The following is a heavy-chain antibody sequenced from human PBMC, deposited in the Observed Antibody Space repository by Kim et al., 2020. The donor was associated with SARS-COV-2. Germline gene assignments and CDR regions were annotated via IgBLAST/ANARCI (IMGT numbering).Heavy chain of an antibody. CDR2: EGRNN. J-gene: IGHJ4*02. V-gene: IGHV3-30*02. CDR3: AKAEAYDY. Sequence: EGRNNCKADSVKGRFTISRDNSKNTLYLQMNGRRAEDTAVYYCAKAEAYDYWGQGTLVTVSS.